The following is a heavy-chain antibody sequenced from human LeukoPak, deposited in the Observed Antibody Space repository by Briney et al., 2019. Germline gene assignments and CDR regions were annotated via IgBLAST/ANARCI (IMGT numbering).Heavy chain of an antibody. Sequence: SETLSLTCSVSGGSVTSGTYYWTWIRQPPGKGLEWIGYIYYGGSTNYNPSLENRVTISVDTSKNQFSLMLTSVTAADTGVYFCARVLIAVSAFDYWGRGVLATVSS. CDR1: GGSVTSGTYY. J-gene: IGHJ4*02. CDR2: IYYGGST. CDR3: ARVLIAVSAFDY. D-gene: IGHD6-19*01. V-gene: IGHV4-61*01.